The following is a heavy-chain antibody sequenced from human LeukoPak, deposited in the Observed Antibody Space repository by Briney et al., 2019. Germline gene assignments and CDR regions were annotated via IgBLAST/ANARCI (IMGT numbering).Heavy chain of an antibody. CDR3: ARGDGYKDFDY. Sequence: SETLSLTCTVSGGSISSGSYYWSWIRQPAGKGLEWIGRIYTSGSTNYNPSLKSRVTISVDASKNQFSLKLSSVTAADTAVYYCARGDGYKDFDYWGQGTLVTVSS. V-gene: IGHV4-61*02. CDR1: GGSISSGSYY. J-gene: IGHJ4*02. CDR2: IYTSGST. D-gene: IGHD5-24*01.